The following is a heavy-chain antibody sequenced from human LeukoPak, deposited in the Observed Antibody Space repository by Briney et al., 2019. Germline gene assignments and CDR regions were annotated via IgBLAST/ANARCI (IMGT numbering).Heavy chain of an antibody. V-gene: IGHV3-48*01. CDR3: ASGGKGPQYPGIAAAGLG. Sequence: GGSLRLSCAASGFILGRDSMNWVRQAPGRGLEWISYISRDSDIRYYADSVRGRFHISRDNARNSLHLQMNSLRAEDTAVYYCASGGKGPQYPGIAAAGLGWGQGTLVTVSS. D-gene: IGHD6-13*01. CDR1: GFILGRDS. J-gene: IGHJ4*02. CDR2: ISRDSDIR.